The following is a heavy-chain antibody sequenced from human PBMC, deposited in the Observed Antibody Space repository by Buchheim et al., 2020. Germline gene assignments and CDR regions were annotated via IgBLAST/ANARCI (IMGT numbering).Heavy chain of an antibody. CDR3: ARQGTVWYEVDY. V-gene: IGHV4-39*01. D-gene: IGHD6-13*01. CDR2: IHYRGNT. Sequence: QLQLLESGPGLVKPSETLSLTCTVSGASISTRNYYWVWIRRPPGKGLESIGSIHYRGNTYYNPSLKSRVTISVDTSEHQFSLKLSSVTAADTAVYYCARQGTVWYEVDYGGQGTL. J-gene: IGHJ4*02. CDR1: GASISTRNYY.